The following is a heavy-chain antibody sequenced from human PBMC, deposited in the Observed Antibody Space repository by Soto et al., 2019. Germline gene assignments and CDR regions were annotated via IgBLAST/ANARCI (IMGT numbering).Heavy chain of an antibody. V-gene: IGHV3-30-3*01. D-gene: IGHD3-22*01. CDR3: ARGWGGYYYDSSGYHLGAFDI. CDR1: GFTFSSYA. Sequence: PGGSLRLSCAVSGFTFSSYAMHWVRQAPCKGLEWVAVISYGGSNKYYADSVKGRFTISRDNSKNTLYLQMNSLRAEDTAVYYCARGWGGYYYDSSGYHLGAFDIWGQGTMVTV. CDR2: ISYGGSNK. J-gene: IGHJ3*02.